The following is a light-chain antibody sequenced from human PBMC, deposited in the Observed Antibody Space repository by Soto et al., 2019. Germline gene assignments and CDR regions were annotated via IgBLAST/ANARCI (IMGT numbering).Light chain of an antibody. J-gene: IGKJ1*01. CDR2: GAS. V-gene: IGKV3-15*01. CDR3: QQYNTWLWT. Sequence: EVVMTQSPATLSVSPGERATRSCRASQSVNANLAWYQQKHGQAPRLLIHGASNRATGIPARFSGSGFGTEFILAISSLQSEDFAVYYCQQYNTWLWTFGQGTKVEI. CDR1: QSVNAN.